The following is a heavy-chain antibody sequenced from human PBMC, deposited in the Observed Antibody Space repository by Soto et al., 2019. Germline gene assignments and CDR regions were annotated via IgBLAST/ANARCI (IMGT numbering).Heavy chain of an antibody. CDR2: ISARGDST. Sequence: EVQLLESGGGLVQPGGSLRLSCAASGFTFSSYAMGWVRQAPGRGLEWVSAISARGDSTYNADSVKGRFTISRDNSKNTLYLLVNSLRAEDTAVYYCAKVYSSSAYFPEYWGQGTLVTVSS. CDR3: AKVYSSSAYFPEY. CDR1: GFTFSSYA. D-gene: IGHD3-22*01. J-gene: IGHJ4*02. V-gene: IGHV3-23*01.